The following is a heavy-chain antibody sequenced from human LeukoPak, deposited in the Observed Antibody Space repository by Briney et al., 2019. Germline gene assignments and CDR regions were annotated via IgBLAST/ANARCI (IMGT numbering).Heavy chain of an antibody. CDR1: GYTFTGYY. D-gene: IGHD2-15*01. CDR3: ARERDCSGGSCYSGFND. Sequence: ASVKVSCKASGYTFTGYYMHWVRQAPGQGLEWMGWINPNSGGTNYAQKFQGRVTMTRDTSISTAYMELSSLRSEDTAVYYCARERDCSGGSCYSGFNDWGQGTLVTVSS. V-gene: IGHV1-2*02. CDR2: INPNSGGT. J-gene: IGHJ4*02.